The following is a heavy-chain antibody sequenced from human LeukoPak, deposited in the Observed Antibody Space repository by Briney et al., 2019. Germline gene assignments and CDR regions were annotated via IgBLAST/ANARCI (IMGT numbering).Heavy chain of an antibody. D-gene: IGHD6-19*01. J-gene: IGHJ5*02. V-gene: IGHV1-8*03. CDR1: GYTFTSYD. Sequence: GASVKVSCKASGYTFTSYDINWVRQATGQGLEWMGWMNPNSGNTGYAQKFQGRVTITRNTSISTAYMELSSLRSDDTAVYYCASEETAVAGTWWFDPWGQGTLVTVSS. CDR2: MNPNSGNT. CDR3: ASEETAVAGTWWFDP.